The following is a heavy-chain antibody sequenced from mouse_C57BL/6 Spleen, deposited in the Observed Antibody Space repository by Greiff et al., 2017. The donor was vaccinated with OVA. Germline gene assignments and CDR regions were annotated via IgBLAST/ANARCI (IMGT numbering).Heavy chain of an antibody. CDR2: INPDSSTI. V-gene: IGHV4-1*01. D-gene: IGHD4-1*01. J-gene: IGHJ2*01. CDR1: GIAFSRYW. CDR3: ARKSWEGYWDY. Sequence: EVQLVESGGGLVQPGGSLKLSCAASGIAFSRYWMSWVRRAPGKGLEWIGEINPDSSTINYAPSLKDKFIISRDNAKNTLYLQMSKVRSEDTALDYCARKSWEGYWDYWGQGTTLTVSS.